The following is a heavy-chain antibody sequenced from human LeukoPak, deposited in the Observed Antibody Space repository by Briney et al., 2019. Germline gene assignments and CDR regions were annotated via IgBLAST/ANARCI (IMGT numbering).Heavy chain of an antibody. CDR1: GGSISSYY. CDR3: ARVGAAVAAHTYYYYYKDV. J-gene: IGHJ6*03. Sequence: SETLSLTCTVSGGSISSYYWSWIRQPAGKGLEWIGRIYTSGSTNYNPSLKSRVTMSVDTSKNQFSLKLSSVTAADTAVYYCARVGAAVAAHTYYYYYKDVWGKGTTVTVSS. CDR2: IYTSGST. D-gene: IGHD6-19*01. V-gene: IGHV4-4*07.